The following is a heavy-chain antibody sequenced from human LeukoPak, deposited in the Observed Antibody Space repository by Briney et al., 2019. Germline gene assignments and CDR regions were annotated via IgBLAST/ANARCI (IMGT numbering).Heavy chain of an antibody. CDR1: GYTFTSYA. Sequence: GASVKVFCKASGYTFTSYAVHWVRQAPGQRLEWMGWINAGNGDTKYSQKFQGRVTMTRDTSTSTVYMELSSLRSEDTAVYYCARAGQSVEVITLDVWGKGTTVTVSS. CDR3: ARAGQSVEVITLDV. D-gene: IGHD3-10*01. CDR2: INAGNGDT. J-gene: IGHJ6*04. V-gene: IGHV1-3*01.